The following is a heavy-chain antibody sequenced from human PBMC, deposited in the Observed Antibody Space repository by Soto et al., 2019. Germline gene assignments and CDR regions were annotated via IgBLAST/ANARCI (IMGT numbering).Heavy chain of an antibody. Sequence: SETLSLTCTVSGGSISSGGYYWSWIRQHPGKGLEWIGYIYYSGSTYYNPSLKSRVTISVDTSKNQFSLKLSSVTAADTAVYYCAGTVTLGGGLDYWGQGTLVTVSS. CDR1: GGSISSGGYY. V-gene: IGHV4-31*03. CDR3: AGTVTLGGGLDY. CDR2: IYYSGST. D-gene: IGHD4-17*01. J-gene: IGHJ4*02.